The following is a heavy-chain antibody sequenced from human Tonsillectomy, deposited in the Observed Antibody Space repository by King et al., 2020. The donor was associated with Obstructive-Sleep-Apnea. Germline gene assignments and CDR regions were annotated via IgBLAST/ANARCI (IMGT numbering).Heavy chain of an antibody. CDR3: ARHEYSSSGDALDF. CDR2: FDPSDSYT. J-gene: IGHJ3*01. D-gene: IGHD6-6*01. CDR1: GYSFTSYW. Sequence: QLVQSGAEMKKPGESLRISCEGSGYSFTSYWISWVRQMPGKGLEWMGRFDPSDSYTNYSPSFQGHVTISAAKSISTAYLQWSSLKASDTAMYYCARHEYSSSGDALDFWGQGAMVTVSS. V-gene: IGHV5-10-1*03.